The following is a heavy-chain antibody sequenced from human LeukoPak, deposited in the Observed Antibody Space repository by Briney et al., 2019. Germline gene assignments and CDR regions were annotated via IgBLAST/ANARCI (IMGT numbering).Heavy chain of an antibody. D-gene: IGHD6-19*01. CDR3: ARGGIAVAVSFDY. V-gene: IGHV4-59*01. Sequence: SETLSLTCTVSGGSISSYYWSWIRQPPGKGLERIGYIYYSGSTNYNPSLKSRVTISVDTSKNQFSLKLSSVTAADTAVYYCARGGIAVAVSFDYWGQGTLVTVSS. CDR1: GGSISSYY. J-gene: IGHJ4*02. CDR2: IYYSGST.